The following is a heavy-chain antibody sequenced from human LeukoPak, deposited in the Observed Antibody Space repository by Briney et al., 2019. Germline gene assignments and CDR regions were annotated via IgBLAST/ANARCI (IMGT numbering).Heavy chain of an antibody. Sequence: ASVKVSCKASGYTFTGYYMHWVRQAPGQGLEWMGWINPNSGGTNYAQKFQGRVTMTRNTSISTAYMELSSLRSEDTAVYYCARGGIVGATNFDYWGQGTLVTVSS. V-gene: IGHV1-2*02. CDR2: INPNSGGT. J-gene: IGHJ4*02. D-gene: IGHD1-26*01. CDR1: GYTFTGYY. CDR3: ARGGIVGATNFDY.